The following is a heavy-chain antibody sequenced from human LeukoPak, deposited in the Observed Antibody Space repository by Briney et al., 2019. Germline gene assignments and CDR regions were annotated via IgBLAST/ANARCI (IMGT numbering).Heavy chain of an antibody. CDR1: GGTFSSYA. Sequence: GASVKVSCKASGGTFSSYAISWVRQAPGQGLEWIGGIIPIFGTANYAQKFQGRVTITTDESTSTAYMELSSLRSEDTAVYYCARAPGPSYDFWSGYYDWFDPWGQGTLVTVSS. D-gene: IGHD3-3*01. V-gene: IGHV1-69*05. J-gene: IGHJ5*02. CDR3: ARAPGPSYDFWSGYYDWFDP. CDR2: IIPIFGTA.